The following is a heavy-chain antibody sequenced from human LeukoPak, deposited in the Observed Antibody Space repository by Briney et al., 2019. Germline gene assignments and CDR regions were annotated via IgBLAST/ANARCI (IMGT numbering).Heavy chain of an antibody. V-gene: IGHV3-53*01. Sequence: GGSLRLSCAASGFTVGSSYMNWVRQAPGKGLEWVSVIYSGGSTYYADSAKGRFTISRDNSKNTLYLQMNSLRAEDTAVYYCARGQNIPAWGQGTLVTVSS. J-gene: IGHJ4*02. CDR3: ARGQNIPA. CDR1: GFTVGSSY. CDR2: IYSGGST. D-gene: IGHD1/OR15-1a*01.